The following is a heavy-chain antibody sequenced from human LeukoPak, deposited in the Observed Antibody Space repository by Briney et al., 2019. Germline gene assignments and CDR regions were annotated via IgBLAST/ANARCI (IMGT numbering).Heavy chain of an antibody. J-gene: IGHJ4*02. CDR2: ISSSSSTI. CDR3: ARDVPPLGY. Sequence: GGSLRLSCAASGFTFSSYSMNWVRQAPGKGLEWVSYISSSSSTIYYADSVRGRFTISRDNAKNSLYLQMNSLRAEDTAVYYCARDVPPLGYWGQGTLVTVSS. CDR1: GFTFSSYS. V-gene: IGHV3-48*04. D-gene: IGHD3-16*01.